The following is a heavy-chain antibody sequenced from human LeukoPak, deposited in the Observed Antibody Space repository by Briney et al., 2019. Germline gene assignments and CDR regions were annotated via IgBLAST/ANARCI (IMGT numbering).Heavy chain of an antibody. CDR1: GFTFSSYA. CDR3: ARARRPYYYDSSGYYVLDY. D-gene: IGHD3-22*01. Sequence: GGSLRLSCAASGFTFSSYAMHWVRQAPGKGLEYVSAISSNGGSTYYANSVKGRFTISRDNSKNTLYLQMGSLRAEDMAVYYCARARRPYYYDSSGYYVLDYWGQGTLVTVSS. V-gene: IGHV3-64*01. J-gene: IGHJ4*02. CDR2: ISSNGGST.